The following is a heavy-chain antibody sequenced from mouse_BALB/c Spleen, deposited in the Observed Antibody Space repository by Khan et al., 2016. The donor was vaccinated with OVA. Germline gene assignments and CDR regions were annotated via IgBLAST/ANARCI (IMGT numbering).Heavy chain of an antibody. Sequence: VPLQASGPGLVAPSQTLSLTCPVSGFSLTTYGVNWFRLPPGKGLEWLGVIWGDGSSNYHADLVTRLSISKENTKRQVFVKLNRMQTEDRATDYGAKDDGIYYAVDYWGQGTTGT. CDR1: GFSLTTYG. CDR2: IWGDGSS. J-gene: IGHJ4*01. D-gene: IGHD2-3*01. CDR3: AKDDGIYYAVDY. V-gene: IGHV2-3*01.